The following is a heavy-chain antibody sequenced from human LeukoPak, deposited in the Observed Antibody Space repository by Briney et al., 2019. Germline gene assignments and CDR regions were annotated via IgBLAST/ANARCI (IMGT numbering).Heavy chain of an antibody. CDR3: ARLNEGYCSGGSCYRDLFDY. J-gene: IGHJ4*02. CDR1: GYSFTSYW. Sequence: GESLKISCKGSGYSFTSYWIGWVRQLPGKGLEWMGIIYPVDSDTRYSPSFQGQVTISADKSISTAYLQWSSLKASDTAMYYCARLNEGYCSGGSCYRDLFDYWGQGTLVTVSS. CDR2: IYPVDSDT. D-gene: IGHD2-15*01. V-gene: IGHV5-51*01.